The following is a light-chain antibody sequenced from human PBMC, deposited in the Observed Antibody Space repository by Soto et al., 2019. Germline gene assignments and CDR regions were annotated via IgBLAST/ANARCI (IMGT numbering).Light chain of an antibody. V-gene: IGKV3-11*01. CDR1: QSVRNY. CDR3: QQRSSWPVP. J-gene: IGKJ5*01. Sequence: EIVLTQSPATLSLSPGERATLSCRASQSVRNYLAWYQQKPGQAPRLLIYDASNRATGIPARFSGSGSGTDFTLTISSLEPEDFGVYYCQQRSSWPVPFDQGKRLE. CDR2: DAS.